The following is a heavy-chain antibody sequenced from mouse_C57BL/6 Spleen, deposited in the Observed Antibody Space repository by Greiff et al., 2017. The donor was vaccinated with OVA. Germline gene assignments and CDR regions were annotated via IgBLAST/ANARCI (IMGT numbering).Heavy chain of an antibody. CDR3: ASGDGSSPFAY. CDR2: INPNYGTT. J-gene: IGHJ3*01. D-gene: IGHD1-1*01. CDR1: GYSFTDYN. Sequence: EVKLMESGPELVKPGSSVKISCKASGYSFTDYNMNWVKQSNGKSLEWIGVINPNYGTTSYNQKFKGKATLTVDQSSSTAYMQLNSLTSEDSAVYYCASGDGSSPFAYWGQGTLVTVSA. V-gene: IGHV1-39*01.